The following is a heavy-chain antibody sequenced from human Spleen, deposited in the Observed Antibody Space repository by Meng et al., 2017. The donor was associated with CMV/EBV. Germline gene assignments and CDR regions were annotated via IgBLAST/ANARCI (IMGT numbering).Heavy chain of an antibody. CDR2: ISSAGETR. Sequence: GESLKISCAASGFTFSNYQMNWVRQAPGKGLEWISYISSAGETRHYADSAKGRFTISRDNAKRSLFLQMNSLRAEDTGVYYCARGANSAYHYPFDYWGQGVLVTVSS. CDR3: ARGANSAYHYPFDY. CDR1: GFTFSNYQ. V-gene: IGHV3-48*03. J-gene: IGHJ4*02. D-gene: IGHD5-12*01.